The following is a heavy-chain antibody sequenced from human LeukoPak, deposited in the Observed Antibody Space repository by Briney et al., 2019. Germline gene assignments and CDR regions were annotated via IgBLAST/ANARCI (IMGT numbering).Heavy chain of an antibody. J-gene: IGHJ4*02. V-gene: IGHV3-23*01. Sequence: GGSLRLSFAASGFTFSSYAMSWVRQAPGKGLEWVSAISGSGGSTYYADSVKGRFTISRDNSKNTLYLQMNSLRAEDTAVYYCAKDRRYFDWLFPSFDYWGQGTLVTVSS. D-gene: IGHD3-9*01. CDR3: AKDRRYFDWLFPSFDY. CDR2: ISGSGGST. CDR1: GFTFSSYA.